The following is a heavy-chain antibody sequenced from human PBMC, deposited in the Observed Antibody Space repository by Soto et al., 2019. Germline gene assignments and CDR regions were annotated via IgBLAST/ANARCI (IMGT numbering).Heavy chain of an antibody. CDR2: IIPIFGTA. V-gene: IGHV1-69*13. CDR1: GGTFSSYA. Sequence: SVKVSCKASGGTFSSYAISWVRQAPGQGLEWMGGIIPIFGTANYAQKFQGRVTITADESTSTAYMELSSLRSEDTAVYYCARNPLLLRYFDWLFSGSWFDPWGQGPRVTVSP. D-gene: IGHD3-9*01. J-gene: IGHJ5*02. CDR3: ARNPLLLRYFDWLFSGSWFDP.